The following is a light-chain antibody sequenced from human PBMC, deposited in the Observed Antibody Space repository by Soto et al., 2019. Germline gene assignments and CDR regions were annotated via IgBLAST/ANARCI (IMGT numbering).Light chain of an antibody. J-gene: IGLJ7*01. V-gene: IGLV2-14*01. Sequence: QSVLTQPASVSGSPGQSITISCTGTSSDVGGYNYVSWYQQHPGKAPKLMIYEVSNRPSGVSNRFSGSKSGNTASLTISGLQAEGEADYYCSSYTSRSTLDYVFGSGTQLTVL. CDR2: EVS. CDR1: SSDVGGYNY. CDR3: SSYTSRSTLDYV.